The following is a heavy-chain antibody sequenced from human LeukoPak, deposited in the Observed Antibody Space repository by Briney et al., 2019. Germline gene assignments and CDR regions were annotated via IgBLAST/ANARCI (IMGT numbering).Heavy chain of an antibody. CDR1: GGSISSSSYY. Sequence: SETLSLTCTVSGGSISSSSYYWGWIRQPPGKGLEWIGSIYYSGSTYYNPSLKSRVTISVDTSKNQFSLKRSSGTAADTAVYYCARFRVVVVTGFDYWGQGTLVTVSS. CDR3: ARFRVVVVTGFDY. D-gene: IGHD2-21*02. V-gene: IGHV4-39*01. CDR2: IYYSGST. J-gene: IGHJ4*02.